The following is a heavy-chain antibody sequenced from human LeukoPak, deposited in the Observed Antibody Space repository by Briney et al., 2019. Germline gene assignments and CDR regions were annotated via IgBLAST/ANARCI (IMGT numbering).Heavy chain of an antibody. V-gene: IGHV4-59*08. D-gene: IGHD3-3*01. CDR1: GASISSYY. J-gene: IGHJ4*02. CDR3: ARRAPGGTIFGVLSHYFDY. CDR2: INYSGST. Sequence: SETPSLTCTVSGASISSYYWSWIRQPPGKGLEWIGYINYSGSTNYNPSLKSRVTISDDTSKNQFSLKLTSVTAADTAVYYCARRAPGGTIFGVLSHYFDYWGQGTLVTVSS.